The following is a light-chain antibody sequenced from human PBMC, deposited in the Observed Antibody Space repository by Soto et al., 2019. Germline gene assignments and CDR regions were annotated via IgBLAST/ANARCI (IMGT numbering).Light chain of an antibody. CDR2: DAS. Sequence: EIVLTQSPATLSLSLGERATLSCRASQSVSSHLAWYQQKPGQAPRLLIYDASNRATGIPSRFSGSGSGTDFTLSISSLEPEEFAVYYCQQRDKWPLTFGGGTTVEIK. CDR1: QSVSSH. CDR3: QQRDKWPLT. V-gene: IGKV3-11*01. J-gene: IGKJ4*01.